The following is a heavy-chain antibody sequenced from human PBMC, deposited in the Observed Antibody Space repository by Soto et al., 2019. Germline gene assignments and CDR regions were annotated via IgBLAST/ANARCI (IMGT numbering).Heavy chain of an antibody. Sequence: GGSLRLSCAASGFTFSSYAMSWVRQAPGKGLEWVSAISGSGGSTYYADSVKGRFTISRDNSKNTLYLQMNSLRAEDTAVYYCANLLYPRITMVRGVTLRVYWGQGTLVTVSS. CDR3: ANLLYPRITMVRGVTLRVY. D-gene: IGHD3-10*01. J-gene: IGHJ4*02. CDR2: ISGSGGST. V-gene: IGHV3-23*01. CDR1: GFTFSSYA.